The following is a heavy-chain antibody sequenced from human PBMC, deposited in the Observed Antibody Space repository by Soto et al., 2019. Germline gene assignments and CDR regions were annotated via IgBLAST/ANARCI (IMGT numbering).Heavy chain of an antibody. CDR3: ARSRALDCGGDCYSPHLDY. CDR1: GGSISSSNW. CDR2: IYHSGST. D-gene: IGHD2-21*02. J-gene: IGHJ4*02. Sequence: QVQLQESGPGLVKPSGTLSLTCAVSGGSISSSNWWSWVRQPPGKGLEWIGEIYHSGSTNYNPSLKSRVTISVDKSKNQFSLKLSSLAAADTAVYYCARSRALDCGGDCYSPHLDYWGQGTLVTVSS. V-gene: IGHV4-4*02.